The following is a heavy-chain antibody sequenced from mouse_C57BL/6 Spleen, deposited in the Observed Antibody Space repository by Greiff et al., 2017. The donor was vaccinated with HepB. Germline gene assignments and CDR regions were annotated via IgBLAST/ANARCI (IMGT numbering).Heavy chain of an antibody. CDR3: ARGAFDGSFAY. D-gene: IGHD2-3*01. J-gene: IGHJ3*01. Sequence: VQLQQPGAELVKPGASVKLSCKASGYTFTSYWMQWVKQRPGQGLEWIGEIDPSDSYTNYNQKFKGKATLTVDTSSSTAYMQLSSLTSEDSAVYYCARGAFDGSFAYWGQGTLVTVSA. CDR1: GYTFTSYW. CDR2: IDPSDSYT. V-gene: IGHV1-50*01.